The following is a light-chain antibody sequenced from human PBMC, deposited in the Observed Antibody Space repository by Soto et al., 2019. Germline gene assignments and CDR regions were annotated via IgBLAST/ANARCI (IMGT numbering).Light chain of an antibody. CDR1: SSDVGGYNY. J-gene: IGLJ2*01. CDR2: DVS. Sequence: QSALTQPASVSGSPGQSITISCTGTSSDVGGYNYVSWYQQHTGKAPKLMIYDVSNRPSGVSNRFSGSKSGNTASLTISGLHAEDEADYYCSSYTSSSPYVVFGGGTKLTVL. V-gene: IGLV2-14*01. CDR3: SSYTSSSPYVV.